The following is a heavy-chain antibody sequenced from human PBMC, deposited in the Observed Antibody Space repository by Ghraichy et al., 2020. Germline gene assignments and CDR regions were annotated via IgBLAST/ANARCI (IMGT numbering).Heavy chain of an antibody. CDR2: IYYSGTT. CDR1: GGSISSASYH. D-gene: IGHD3-22*01. CDR3: ARRLYYYNSSPMGWFDP. Sequence: SETLSLTCTVSGGSISSASYHWGWIRQPPGKGLAWIGTIYYSGTTSYNPSLKSRVTLSVDTTKNQFSLKLTSVTAADTAMYYCARRLYYYNSSPMGWFDPWGQGTLVTVSS. J-gene: IGHJ5*02. V-gene: IGHV4-39*01.